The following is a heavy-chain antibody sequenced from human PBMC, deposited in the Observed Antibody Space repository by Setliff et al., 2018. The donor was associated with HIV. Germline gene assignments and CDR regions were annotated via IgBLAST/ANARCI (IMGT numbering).Heavy chain of an antibody. V-gene: IGHV1-69*01. CDR1: GGTFTSYA. CDR3: ASSTPYDYYSYLDV. J-gene: IGHJ6*03. Sequence: KVSCKASGGTFTSYAISWVRQAPGQGLEWMGGIIPIFGTANYAQKFQGRVTITADESTSTAYMELSSLRSEDTAVYYCASSTPYDYYSYLDVWGKGTTVTVSS. CDR2: IIPIFGTA.